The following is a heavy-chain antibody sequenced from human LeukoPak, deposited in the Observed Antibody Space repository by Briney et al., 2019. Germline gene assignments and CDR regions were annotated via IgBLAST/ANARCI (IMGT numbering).Heavy chain of an antibody. CDR2: IKSKTVGMTT. D-gene: IGHD1-1*01. CDR3: VDDDAFDI. CDR1: GFTFSNYW. J-gene: IGHJ3*02. Sequence: PGGSLTLSCAASGFTFSNYWMSWVRQAPGKGLEWVGRIKSKTVGMTTDYAAPVKGIFTISRDDSKNTLYLQMSSLKTEDTAVYRCVDDDAFDIWGQGTMVTVSS. V-gene: IGHV3-15*01.